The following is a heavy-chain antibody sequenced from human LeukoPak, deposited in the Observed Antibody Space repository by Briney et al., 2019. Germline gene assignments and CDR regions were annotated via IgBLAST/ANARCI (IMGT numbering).Heavy chain of an antibody. CDR1: GDSISTYY. CDR3: AREHGSLSYRYYFFVDV. V-gene: IGHV4-59*01. D-gene: IGHD4-11*01. Sequence: PSETLSLTCSVSGDSISTYYWSWVRQAPAKSLEWSGHVSYNGRTNYNPSLKSRATISQGTSKSHFSLILNSMTPADTAIYYCAREHGSLSYRYYFFVDVWGKGTTVTVSS. CDR2: VSYNGRT. J-gene: IGHJ6*03.